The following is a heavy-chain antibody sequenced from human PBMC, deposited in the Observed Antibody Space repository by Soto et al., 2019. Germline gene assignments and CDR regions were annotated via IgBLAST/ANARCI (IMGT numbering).Heavy chain of an antibody. D-gene: IGHD3-10*01. CDR3: ARRESYGSGSYSLDY. J-gene: IGHJ4*02. V-gene: IGHV1-2*02. CDR1: GYTFSDYY. CDR2: INPNRDGT. Sequence: QVQLVQSGAEVKKPGASVKVSCKASGYTFSDYYMHWVRQAPGQGLEWMGWINPNRDGTNLAQKFQGRVTLTRDTSISTAYMELSRLRPGDTAVYYCARRESYGSGSYSLDYWGQGTPVTVSS.